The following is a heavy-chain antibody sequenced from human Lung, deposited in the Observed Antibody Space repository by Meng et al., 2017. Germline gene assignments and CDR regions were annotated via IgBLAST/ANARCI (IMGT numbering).Heavy chain of an antibody. D-gene: IGHD4-11*01. CDR3: ARGPTTMAHDFDY. CDR2: INNSGST. Sequence: QVQLQQWVRGRLNSSETLALTCVVSGGSFSDYCWSWIRQPPGKGLEWIGEINNSGSTNYNPSLESRATISVDTSQNNLSLKLSSVTAADSAVYYCARGPTTMAHDFDYWGQGTLVTVSS. J-gene: IGHJ4*02. CDR1: GGSFSDYC. V-gene: IGHV4-34*01.